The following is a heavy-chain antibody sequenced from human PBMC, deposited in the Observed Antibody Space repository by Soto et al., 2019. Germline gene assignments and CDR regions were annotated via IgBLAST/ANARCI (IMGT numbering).Heavy chain of an antibody. J-gene: IGHJ6*03. Sequence: SETLSLTCTVSGGSISSGGYYWSWIRQHPGKGLEWIGYIYYSGSTYYNPSLKSRVTISVDTSKNQFSLKLSSVTAADTAVYYCARGFGGVNYYYYYYMDVWGKGTTVTVSS. V-gene: IGHV4-31*03. CDR2: IYYSGST. CDR3: ARGFGGVNYYYYYYMDV. CDR1: GGSISSGGYY. D-gene: IGHD1-26*01.